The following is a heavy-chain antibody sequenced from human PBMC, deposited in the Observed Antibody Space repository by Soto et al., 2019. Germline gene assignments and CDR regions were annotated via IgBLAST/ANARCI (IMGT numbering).Heavy chain of an antibody. V-gene: IGHV3-23*01. D-gene: IGHD6-19*01. Sequence: EVQLLESGGGLLQPGRPLRLSCAASGFTFSSYAMNWVPQAPGKGLEWVSAMSGTGGSTYYADSVKGRFTISRDNSKNTLYLQMNSLRVEDTAVFYCAKAGFSSGWSPSYFDYWGQGTLVTVSS. J-gene: IGHJ4*02. CDR3: AKAGFSSGWSPSYFDY. CDR1: GFTFSSYA. CDR2: MSGTGGST.